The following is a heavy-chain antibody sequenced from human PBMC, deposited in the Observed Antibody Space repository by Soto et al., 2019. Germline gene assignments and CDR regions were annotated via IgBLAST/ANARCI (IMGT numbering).Heavy chain of an antibody. V-gene: IGHV3-21*01. D-gene: IGHD3-22*01. J-gene: IGHJ6*02. Sequence: PGWSLRLSCAASGVAFSSYSMNWVRQAPGKGLEWVSSISSSSSYIYYADSVKGRFTISRDNAKNSLYLQMNSLRAEDTAVYYCARFYYDSSGYLPSPYYYYYGMDVWGQGTTVTVSS. CDR1: GVAFSSYS. CDR3: ARFYYDSSGYLPSPYYYYYGMDV. CDR2: ISSSSSYI.